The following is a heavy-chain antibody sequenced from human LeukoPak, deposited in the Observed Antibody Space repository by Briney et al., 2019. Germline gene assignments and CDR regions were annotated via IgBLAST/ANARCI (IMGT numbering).Heavy chain of an antibody. Sequence: GGSLRLSCAASGFTFDDYGMNWVRQAPGKGLEWVSGINWNGGSTAYAVSVKGRFTISRDNAKNSLYLQMKSLRDEDTALYYCAKDSGVYYYDRSSHFDYWGQGTLVTVSS. V-gene: IGHV3-20*04. CDR2: INWNGGST. D-gene: IGHD3-22*01. CDR3: AKDSGVYYYDRSSHFDY. CDR1: GFTFDDYG. J-gene: IGHJ4*02.